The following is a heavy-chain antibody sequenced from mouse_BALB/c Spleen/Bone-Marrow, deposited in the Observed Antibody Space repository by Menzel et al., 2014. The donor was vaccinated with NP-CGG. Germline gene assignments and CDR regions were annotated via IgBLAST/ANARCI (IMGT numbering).Heavy chain of an antibody. J-gene: IGHJ4*01. Sequence: VQLAESGPGLVAPSQSLSITCTVSGFSLTSYDVHWVRQPPGKGLERLGVIWSDGNATYNSFLKSRLSNRKDNSKSQVFFKINSLQTDDTAMYYCARKKYGNYAKDYWGQGASVTVSS. V-gene: IGHV2-6*02. CDR2: IWSDGNA. CDR1: GFSLTSYD. CDR3: ARKKYGNYAKDY. D-gene: IGHD2-10*02.